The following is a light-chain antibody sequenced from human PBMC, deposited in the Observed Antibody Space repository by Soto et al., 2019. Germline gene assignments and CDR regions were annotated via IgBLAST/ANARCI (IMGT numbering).Light chain of an antibody. CDR3: SSYAGSNNYV. Sequence: QSALTQPPSASGSPGQSVTISCTGTSSDVGGYNYVSWYQQHPGKAPKLMIYEVSKRPSGVPDRFSGSKSGNTASLTVSGRQAEDEADYYCSSYAGSNNYVFGPGTKLTVL. CDR1: SSDVGGYNY. J-gene: IGLJ1*01. CDR2: EVS. V-gene: IGLV2-8*01.